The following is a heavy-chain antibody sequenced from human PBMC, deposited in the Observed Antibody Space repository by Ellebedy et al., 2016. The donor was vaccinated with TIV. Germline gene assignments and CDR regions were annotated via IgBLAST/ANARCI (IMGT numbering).Heavy chain of an antibody. CDR1: GVSISSYY. CDR3: ARGGVVGATKTFDP. J-gene: IGHJ5*02. D-gene: IGHD1-26*01. CDR2: IYYSGST. V-gene: IGHV4-59*01. Sequence: MPSETLSLTCTVSGVSISSYYWSWIRQLPGKGLEWIGYIYYSGSTNYHPSLKSRVTISVDTSNNQFSLNLTSVTAADTAVYYCARGGVVGATKTFDPWGQGTLVTVSS.